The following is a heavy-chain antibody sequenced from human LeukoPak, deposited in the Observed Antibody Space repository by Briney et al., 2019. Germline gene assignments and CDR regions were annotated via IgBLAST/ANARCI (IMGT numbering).Heavy chain of an antibody. D-gene: IGHD3-22*01. J-gene: IGHJ4*02. V-gene: IGHV4-59*01. CDR1: GFTFSSYW. Sequence: GSLRLSCAASGFTFSSYWMSWIRQPPGKGLEWIGSIYYSGSTNYNPSLKSRVTISVDTSKNQFSLKLSSVTAADTAVYYCARTSSGFAFDYWGQGTLVTVSS. CDR3: ARTSSGFAFDY. CDR2: IYYSGST.